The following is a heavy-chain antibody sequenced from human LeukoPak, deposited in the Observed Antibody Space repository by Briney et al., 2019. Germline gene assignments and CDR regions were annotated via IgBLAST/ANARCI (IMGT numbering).Heavy chain of an antibody. D-gene: IGHD3-10*01. CDR1: GGTFSSYA. Sequence: GASVKVSCKASGGTFSSYATSWVRQAPGQGLEWMGGIIPIFGTANYAQKFQGRVTITADESTSTAYMELSSLRSEDTAVYYCASSYGSGSYYKGNYFDYWGQGTLVTVSS. CDR3: ASSYGSGSYYKGNYFDY. J-gene: IGHJ4*02. V-gene: IGHV1-69*01. CDR2: IIPIFGTA.